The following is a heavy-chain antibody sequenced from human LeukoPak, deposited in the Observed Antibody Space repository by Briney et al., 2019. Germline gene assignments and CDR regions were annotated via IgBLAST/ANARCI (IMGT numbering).Heavy chain of an antibody. D-gene: IGHD5-18*01. CDR2: ISGSGGST. CDR3: ARPFRGYSYGLFDY. V-gene: IGHV3-23*01. CDR1: GFTFSSYA. J-gene: IGHJ4*02. Sequence: GGSLRLSCAASGFTFSSYAMSWVRQAPGKGLEWVSAISGSGGSTYYADSVKGRFTISRDNSKNTLYLQMNSLRSDDTAVYYCARPFRGYSYGLFDYWGQGTLVTVSS.